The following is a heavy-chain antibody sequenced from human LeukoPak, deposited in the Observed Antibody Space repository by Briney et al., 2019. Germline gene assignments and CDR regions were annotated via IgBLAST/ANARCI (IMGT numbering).Heavy chain of an antibody. CDR2: ITISGDYT. J-gene: IGHJ5*02. V-gene: IGHV3-11*05. D-gene: IGHD3-10*01. CDR3: ARAPPHYRGSGTYYDDL. Sequence: GGSLRLSCAASAFTFSDYYMSWIRQAPGKGLEWVSYITISGDYTNYADSVKGRFTISRDNAKNSLFLQMDSLRAEDTAVYYCARAPPHYRGSGTYYDDLWGQGTLVTVSS. CDR1: AFTFSDYY.